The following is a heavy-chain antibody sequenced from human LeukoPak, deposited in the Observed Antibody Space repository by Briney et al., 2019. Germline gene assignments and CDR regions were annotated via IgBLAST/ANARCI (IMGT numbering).Heavy chain of an antibody. D-gene: IGHD6-13*01. CDR2: IYYSGST. V-gene: IGHV4-39*07. CDR3: ARGIAAASDY. CDR1: GGSISSSSYY. Sequence: SETLSLTCTVSGGSISSSSYYWGWIRQPPGKGLEWIGSIYYSGSTYYNPPLKSRVTISVDTSKNQFSLKLSSVTAADTAVYYCARGIAAASDYWGQGTLVTVSS. J-gene: IGHJ4*02.